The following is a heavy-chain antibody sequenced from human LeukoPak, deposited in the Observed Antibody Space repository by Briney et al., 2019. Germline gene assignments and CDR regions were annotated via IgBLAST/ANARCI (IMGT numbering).Heavy chain of an antibody. CDR3: ARDSYSSGPFDY. CDR1: GFTFSSYG. V-gene: IGHV3-33*08. CDR2: IWYDGSNK. D-gene: IGHD6-19*01. J-gene: IGHJ4*02. Sequence: PGGSLRLSCAASGFTFSSYGMHWVRQAPGKGREWGAVIWYDGSNKYYADSVKGRFTISRDNSKNTLYLQMNSLRAEDTAVYYCARDSYSSGPFDYWGQGTLVTVSS.